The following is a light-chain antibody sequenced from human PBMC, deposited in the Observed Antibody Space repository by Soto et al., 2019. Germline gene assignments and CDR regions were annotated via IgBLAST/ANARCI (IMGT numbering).Light chain of an antibody. V-gene: IGKV1-9*01. Sequence: DIPLTQSPSFLTASVGDRVTIPCRASQGISSFLAWYQLKPGKAPRLLIYAASTLQSGVPSRFSGSGSGTEFTLTISSLQPEDFATYYCQQVKSYPWTFGQGTKVEIK. J-gene: IGKJ1*01. CDR1: QGISSF. CDR3: QQVKSYPWT. CDR2: AAS.